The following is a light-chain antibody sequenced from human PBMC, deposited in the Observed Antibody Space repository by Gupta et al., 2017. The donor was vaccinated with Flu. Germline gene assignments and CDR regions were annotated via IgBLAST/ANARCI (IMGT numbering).Light chain of an antibody. CDR1: QSLLYSSNNKDY. Sequence: DIVMTQSPDSLAVALGERATINCKSSQSLLYSSNNKDYLAWYQQKPGQPPRLLIYWASTRESGVPDRFTGSGSGTEFSLTSSSLQAEDVAVYYCQQDYTTHLYNFGQGTKLEIK. CDR2: WAS. CDR3: QQDYTTHLYN. J-gene: IGKJ2*01. V-gene: IGKV4-1*01.